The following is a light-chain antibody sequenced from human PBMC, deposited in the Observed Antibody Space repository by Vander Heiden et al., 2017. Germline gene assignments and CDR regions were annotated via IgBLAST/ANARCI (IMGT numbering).Light chain of an antibody. CDR3: QQYDDLPLT. Sequence: DIQMTQSPSSLSASVGGRVTITCQASQDISNYLNWYQQKLGKAPKLLIYDASKLETGVPSRFSGSGSGTDFSFTISSLQPEDIATYYCQQYDDLPLTFGPGTKVDI. J-gene: IGKJ3*01. CDR2: DAS. CDR1: QDISNY. V-gene: IGKV1-33*01.